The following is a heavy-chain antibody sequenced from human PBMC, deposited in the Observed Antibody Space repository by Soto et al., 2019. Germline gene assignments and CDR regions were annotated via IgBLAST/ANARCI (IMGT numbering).Heavy chain of an antibody. CDR2: ISGSGGST. V-gene: IGHV3-23*01. CDR3: AKYPRITMIVVVPDY. J-gene: IGHJ4*02. CDR1: GFPVSSYA. Sequence: LRLSCAASGFPVSSYAMSWVRQAPGKGLEWVSAISGSGGSTYYADSVKGRFTISRDNSKNTLYQQMNSLRAEDTAVYYCAKYPRITMIVVVPDYWGQGTLVTVSS. D-gene: IGHD3-22*01.